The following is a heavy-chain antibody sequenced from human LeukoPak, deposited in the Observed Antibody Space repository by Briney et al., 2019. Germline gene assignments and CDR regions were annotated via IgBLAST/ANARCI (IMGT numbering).Heavy chain of an antibody. D-gene: IGHD3-9*01. CDR3: ARVNYDILTGPLYYYYYYMDV. CDR2: ICYSGST. J-gene: IGHJ6*03. V-gene: IGHV4-39*07. Sequence: KPSETLSLTCTVSGGSISSSSYYWGWIRQPPGKGLEWIGSICYSGSTYYNPSLKSRVTISVDTSKNQFSLKLSSVTAADTAVYYCARVNYDILTGPLYYYYYYMDVWGKGTTVTVSS. CDR1: GGSISSSSYY.